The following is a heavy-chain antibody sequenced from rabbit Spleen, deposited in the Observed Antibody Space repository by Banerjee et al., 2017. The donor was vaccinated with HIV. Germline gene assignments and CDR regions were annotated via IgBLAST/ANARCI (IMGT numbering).Heavy chain of an antibody. D-gene: IGHD1-1*01. CDR3: ARDTSSSFSSYGMDL. Sequence: QSLEESGGDLVKPGASLTLTCTASGVSFSISSYMCWVRQAPGKGLEWIACIEVGSSGFTYFATWAKGRFTISKTSSTTVTLQVTRLTAADTATYFCARDTSSSFSSYGMDLWGPGTLVTVS. CDR1: GVSFSISSY. CDR2: IEVGSSGFT. V-gene: IGHV1S40*01. J-gene: IGHJ6*01.